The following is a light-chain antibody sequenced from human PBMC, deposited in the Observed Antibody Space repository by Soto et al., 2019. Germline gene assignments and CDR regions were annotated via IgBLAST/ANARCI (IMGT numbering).Light chain of an antibody. J-gene: IGKJ1*01. CDR1: QSISSY. CDR3: LQHDNFPWT. V-gene: IGKV1-39*01. CDR2: AAS. Sequence: DIHMTQSPSSLSASLLYIVTITCXASQSISSYLNWYQQKPGKAPKLLIYAASNLQSGVPSRFSGSGSGTEFTLTISSLQPEDFETYYCLQHDNFPWTFGQGTKVDNK.